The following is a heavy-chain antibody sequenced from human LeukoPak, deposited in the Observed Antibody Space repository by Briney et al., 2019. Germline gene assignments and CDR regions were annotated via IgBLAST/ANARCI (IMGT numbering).Heavy chain of an antibody. CDR3: ATDLPHQIRHIDGWPRPPNYYYGMDV. V-gene: IGHV1-24*01. CDR1: GHTLTELS. Sequence: ASVKVSCKVSGHTLTELSIQCVPQAPGKGLEWMGGFDPEDGETIYAQKFQGRVTMTEDTSTDTAYMELSSLRSEDTAVYYCATDLPHQIRHIDGWPRPPNYYYGMDVWGQGTTVTVSS. CDR2: FDPEDGET. J-gene: IGHJ6*02. D-gene: IGHD5-12*01.